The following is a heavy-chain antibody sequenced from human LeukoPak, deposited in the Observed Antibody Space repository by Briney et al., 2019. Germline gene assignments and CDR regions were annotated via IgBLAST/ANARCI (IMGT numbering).Heavy chain of an antibody. CDR2: IHPDGSET. Sequence: ETLSLTCTVSGASISSYYWSWIRQPPGKGLVWVSRIHPDGSETDYADSVKGRFTIFRDNAKNTLYLQMNSLRAEDTAVYFCARDLRGNRDYWGQGTLVTVSS. D-gene: IGHD4-23*01. J-gene: IGHJ4*02. CDR3: ARDLRGNRDY. CDR1: GASISSYY. V-gene: IGHV3-74*01.